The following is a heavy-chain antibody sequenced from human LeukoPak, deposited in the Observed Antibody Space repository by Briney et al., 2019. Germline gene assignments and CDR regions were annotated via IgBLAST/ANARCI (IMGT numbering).Heavy chain of an antibody. CDR1: GFTFSSYW. J-gene: IGHJ5*02. Sequence: SGGSLRLSCAASGFTFSSYWMSWVRQAPGKGLEWVANIKQDGSEKYYVDSVKGRFTISRDNAKNSLYLQMNSLRAEDTAVYYCARDKRQYYYDSSGSPGFNWFDPWGQGTLVTVSS. D-gene: IGHD3-22*01. CDR3: ARDKRQYYYDSSGSPGFNWFDP. CDR2: IKQDGSEK. V-gene: IGHV3-7*01.